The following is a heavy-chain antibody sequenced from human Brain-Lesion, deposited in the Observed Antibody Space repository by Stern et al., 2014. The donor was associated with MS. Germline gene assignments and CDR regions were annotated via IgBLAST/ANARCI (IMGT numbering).Heavy chain of an antibody. CDR2: IYYSGNP. Sequence: VQLVESGPGLVKPSETLSLTCTVAGGSVSSTSYAWAWIRQPPGKGLEWIGTIYYSGNPSSGPSLKSRLTISLDPSKNRFSLQLRSVTAADTAVYYCAGEEDIRYCSGGSCTGNWFDPWGQGTLVTVSS. J-gene: IGHJ5*02. CDR1: GGSVSSTSYA. V-gene: IGHV4-39*01. D-gene: IGHD2-15*01. CDR3: AGEEDIRYCSGGSCTGNWFDP.